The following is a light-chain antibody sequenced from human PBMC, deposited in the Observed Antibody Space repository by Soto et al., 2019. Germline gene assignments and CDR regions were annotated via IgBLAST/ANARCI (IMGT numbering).Light chain of an antibody. CDR1: SSDVGSNNL. V-gene: IGLV2-23*02. J-gene: IGLJ1*01. CDR3: CSYVGRSASYV. Sequence: QSALSQPASVSGPPGQSITISCTGTSSDVGSNNLVSWYQQHPGKAPKLMIYEVSKRPSGISNRFSGSKSGNTASLTISGLQAEDEADYYCCSYVGRSASYVFGAGTKLTVL. CDR2: EVS.